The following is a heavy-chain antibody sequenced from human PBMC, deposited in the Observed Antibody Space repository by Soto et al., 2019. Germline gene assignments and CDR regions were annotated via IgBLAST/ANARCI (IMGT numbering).Heavy chain of an antibody. J-gene: IGHJ6*02. D-gene: IGHD6-6*01. CDR2: IIPIFGTA. CDR1: GGTFSSCA. V-gene: IGHV1-69*06. CDR3: ARGIAARRVYYYGMDV. Sequence: SVKVSCKDSGGTFSSCAISWVRQAPGQGLEWMGGIIPIFGTANYAQKFQGRVTITADKSTSTAYMELSSPRSEDTAVYYCARGIAARRVYYYGMDVWGQGTTVTVSS.